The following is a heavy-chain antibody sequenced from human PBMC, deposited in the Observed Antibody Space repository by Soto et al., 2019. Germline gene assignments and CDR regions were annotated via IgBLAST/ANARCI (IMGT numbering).Heavy chain of an antibody. V-gene: IGHV2-5*02. D-gene: IGHD3-9*01. J-gene: IGHJ4*02. CDR3: AQKGPEDWHLDY. CDR1: GFSLSTSGVG. CDR2: IYWDDSK. Sequence: QITLKESGPTLVRPTQTLTLTCTFSGFSLSTSGVGVGWIRQPPGKALEWLAVIYWDDSKHYSPSLRSRLTITKDTSKNQVVLTMTNMDPMDTVTYYWAQKGPEDWHLDYWGQGTLVTVSS.